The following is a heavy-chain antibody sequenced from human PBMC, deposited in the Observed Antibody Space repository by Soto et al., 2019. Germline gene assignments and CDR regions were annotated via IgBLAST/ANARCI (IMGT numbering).Heavy chain of an antibody. D-gene: IGHD3-9*01. CDR2: IYSDGTT. CDR1: GFSVSSNY. CDR3: ARDRSVILTGPIDY. Sequence: EVQLVESGGGWVQPGGSLRLSCAASGFSVSSNYMTWVRQAPGKGLEWVSVIYSDGTTYYTESVKGYFTISRDNSKNAMYVQKNTRRAEDTAVYYCARDRSVILTGPIDYWGQGTLVTVSS. J-gene: IGHJ4*02. V-gene: IGHV3-66*01.